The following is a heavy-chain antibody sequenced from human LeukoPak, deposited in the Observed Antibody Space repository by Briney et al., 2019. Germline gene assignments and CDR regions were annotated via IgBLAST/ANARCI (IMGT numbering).Heavy chain of an antibody. D-gene: IGHD3-22*01. CDR1: GFTFSSYS. J-gene: IGHJ5*02. Sequence: GGSLRLSCAASGFTFSSYSMNWVRQAPGKGLEWVSSISSSSSYIYYADSVKGRFTIFRDNAKNSLYLQMNSLRAEDTAVYYCARAHKEDSSGYYPWFDPWGQGTLVTVSS. CDR3: ARAHKEDSSGYYPWFDP. V-gene: IGHV3-21*01. CDR2: ISSSSSYI.